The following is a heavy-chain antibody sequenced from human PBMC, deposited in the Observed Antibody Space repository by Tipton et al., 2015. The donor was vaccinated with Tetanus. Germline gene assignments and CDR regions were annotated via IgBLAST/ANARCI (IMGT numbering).Heavy chain of an antibody. CDR1: GFTVSSNY. D-gene: IGHD6-19*01. Sequence: SLRLSCAASGFTVSSNYMTWVRQAPGKGLEWVSSISDSGGTTYYAGSVKGRFTLSRDNSKYTLFLHMDPLRAEDTAVYYCARVVEVAVAGMGLYYYYGMDVWGQGTTVTVSS. V-gene: IGHV3-23*01. CDR3: ARVVEVAVAGMGLYYYYGMDV. CDR2: ISDSGGTT. J-gene: IGHJ6*02.